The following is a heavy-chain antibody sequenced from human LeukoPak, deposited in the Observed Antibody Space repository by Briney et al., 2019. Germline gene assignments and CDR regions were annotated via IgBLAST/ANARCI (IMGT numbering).Heavy chain of an antibody. D-gene: IGHD3-22*01. CDR1: GYTFTSYD. J-gene: IGHJ3*02. Sequence: ASVKVSCKASGYTFTSYDINWVRQATGQGLEWMGWINPNSGGTNYAQKFQGRVTMTRDTSISTAYMELSRLRSDDTAVYYCARVLGRDYYDSSGYYWDAFDIWGQGTMVTVSS. CDR2: INPNSGGT. CDR3: ARVLGRDYYDSSGYYWDAFDI. V-gene: IGHV1-2*02.